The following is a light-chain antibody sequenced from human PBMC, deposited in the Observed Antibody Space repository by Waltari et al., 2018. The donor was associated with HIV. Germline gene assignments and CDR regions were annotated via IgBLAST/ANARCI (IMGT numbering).Light chain of an antibody. V-gene: IGLV3-19*01. CDR1: SLRTYY. J-gene: IGLJ2*01. CDR2: DKN. Sequence: SSELTQDPAVSVALGPTVRITCQGDSLRTYYTTWYQQKPGQAPLLVIFDKNNRPSGIPDRFSGSSSGNTASLTITGTQGEDEGDYYCNSRDKSGNFVVFGGGTKLTVL. CDR3: NSRDKSGNFVV.